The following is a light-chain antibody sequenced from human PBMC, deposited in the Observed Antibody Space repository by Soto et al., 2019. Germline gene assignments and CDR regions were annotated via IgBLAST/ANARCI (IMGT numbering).Light chain of an antibody. Sequence: QSVLAQPSSVSGSPGQSITISCTGTSTDVGGYNYVSWYQHHPGKGPKLIIYEVSNRPSGVSDRFSGSKSGNKASLIISNLEAEDESEYYCGSYTSTDTPSVFATGPKVIV. CDR2: EVS. V-gene: IGLV2-14*01. CDR1: STDVGGYNY. J-gene: IGLJ1*01. CDR3: GSYTSTDTPSV.